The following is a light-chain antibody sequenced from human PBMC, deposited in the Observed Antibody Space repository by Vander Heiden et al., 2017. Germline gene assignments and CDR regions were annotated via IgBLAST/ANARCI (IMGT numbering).Light chain of an antibody. CDR1: SSHIGSNS. V-gene: IGLV1-44*01. J-gene: IGLJ1*01. CDR3: AAWDDNLNGLYV. CDR2: IDK. Sequence: QSVLTQPPSASGTPGQRVTISCSGTSSHIGSNSVSWYRRLPGTAPKLLIYIDKQRPSGVPDRFSGSKSGTSAPLAISGLQSEDEAEYFCAAWDDNLNGLYVFGTGTKVTVL.